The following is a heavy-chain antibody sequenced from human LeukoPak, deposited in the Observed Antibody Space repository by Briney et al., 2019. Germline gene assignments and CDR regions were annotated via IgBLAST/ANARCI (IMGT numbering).Heavy chain of an antibody. D-gene: IGHD3-16*02. CDR1: GFTFSSYG. CDR2: IWYDGSKE. Sequence: GGSLRLSCAASGFTFSSYGMHWVRQAPGKGLEWVAVIWYDGSKEYYADSVKGRFTISGDNSKNTLYLQMNSLRAEDTAVYYCAKDLMITFGGVIVIPNEDWFDPWGQGTLVTVSS. CDR3: AKDLMITFGGVIVIPNEDWFDP. V-gene: IGHV3-33*06. J-gene: IGHJ5*02.